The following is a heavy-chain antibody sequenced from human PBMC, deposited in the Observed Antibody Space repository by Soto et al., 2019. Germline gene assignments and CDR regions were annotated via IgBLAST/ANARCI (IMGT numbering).Heavy chain of an antibody. J-gene: IGHJ4*02. CDR1: GGSISSGGYY. CDR3: ARAAGVVVAASLDY. Sequence: SETLSLTXTVSGGSISSGGYYWSWIRQHPGKGLEWIGYIYYSGSTYYNPSLKSRVTISVDTSKNQFSLKLSSVTAADTAVYYCARAAGVVVAASLDYWGQGTLVTVSS. V-gene: IGHV4-31*02. CDR2: IYYSGST. D-gene: IGHD2-15*01.